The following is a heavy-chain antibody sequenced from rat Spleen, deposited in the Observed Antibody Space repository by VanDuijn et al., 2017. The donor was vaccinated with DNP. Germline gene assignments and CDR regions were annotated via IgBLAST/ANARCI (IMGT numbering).Heavy chain of an antibody. Sequence: EVQLQEAGSGLVKPSQSLSLTCSVTGYSITSNYLGWIRKFPGNKMEYIGHIIYSGSTNYNPFLRSRISITRDTSENHFFLHLNSFTPRDPATYLLARCTRCSAYWAQGVMGTVSS. CDR2: IIYSGST. V-gene: IGHV3-1*01. J-gene: IGHJ2*01. CDR1: GYSITSNY. CDR3: ARCTRCSAY. D-gene: IGHD3-2*01.